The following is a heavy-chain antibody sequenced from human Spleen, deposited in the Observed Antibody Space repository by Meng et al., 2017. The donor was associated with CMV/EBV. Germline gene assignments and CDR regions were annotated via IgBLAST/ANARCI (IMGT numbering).Heavy chain of an antibody. V-gene: IGHV2-5*01. Sequence: GFSLRKSGVGVGWIRQPPGKALQWLALIYWNDDKRYSPSLKSRLTITKDTSKNQVFLTMTNVDPVDTATYYCAHRTITNAGYYFDYWGQGTLVTVSS. CDR2: IYWNDDK. CDR3: AHRTITNAGYYFDY. CDR1: GFSLRKSGVG. J-gene: IGHJ4*02. D-gene: IGHD4/OR15-4a*01.